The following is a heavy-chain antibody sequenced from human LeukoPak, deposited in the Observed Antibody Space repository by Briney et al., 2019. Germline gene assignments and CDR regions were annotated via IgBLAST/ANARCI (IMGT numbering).Heavy chain of an antibody. V-gene: IGHV3-30-3*01. J-gene: IGHJ4*02. D-gene: IGHD1-1*01. CDR2: ISYDGSNK. CDR1: GFTFSSYA. CDR3: ARGRLEVGY. Sequence: GGSLRLSCAASGFTFSSYAMHWVRQAPGKGLEWVAVISYDGSNKYYADSVKGRFIISRDNSKNTLYLQMNSLRAEDTAVYYCARGRLEVGYWGQGTLVTVSS.